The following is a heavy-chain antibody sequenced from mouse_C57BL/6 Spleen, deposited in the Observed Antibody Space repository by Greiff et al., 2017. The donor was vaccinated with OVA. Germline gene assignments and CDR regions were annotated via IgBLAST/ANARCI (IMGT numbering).Heavy chain of an antibody. Sequence: EVQLQQSGPGLVKPSQSLSLTCSVTGYSITSGYYWNWIRQFPGNKLEWMGYISYDGSNNYNPSLKNRISITRDTSKNQFFLKLNSVTTEDTATYYCARDSNYYGSSHYFDYWGQGTTLTVSS. D-gene: IGHD1-1*01. V-gene: IGHV3-6*01. J-gene: IGHJ2*01. CDR3: ARDSNYYGSSHYFDY. CDR2: ISYDGSN. CDR1: GYSITSGYY.